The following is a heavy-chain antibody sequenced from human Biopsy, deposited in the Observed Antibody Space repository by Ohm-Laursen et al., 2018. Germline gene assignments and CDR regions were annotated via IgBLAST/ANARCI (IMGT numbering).Heavy chain of an antibody. CDR3: ARDLYDFCGGCPFDP. CDR1: GFTFSSHA. D-gene: IGHD3-3*01. V-gene: IGHV3-23*01. CDR2: INGSGGST. J-gene: IGHJ5*02. Sequence: SLRLSCSASGFTFSSHAMSWVRQAPGKGPECVSAINGSGGSTYYADPVKGRFTISRDNSKNTLYLQMNSLRAEDTAMYYCARDLYDFCGGCPFDPWGQGTLVTVS.